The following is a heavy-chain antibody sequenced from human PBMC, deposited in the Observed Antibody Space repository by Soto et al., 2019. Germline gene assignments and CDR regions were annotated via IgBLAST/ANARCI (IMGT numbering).Heavy chain of an antibody. CDR2: INPSGGST. V-gene: IGHV1-46*01. J-gene: IGHJ3*02. D-gene: IGHD1-26*01. CDR3: ARPLGRDDAFDI. Sequence: GPSVKVSCKASGYTFTSYYMHWVRQAPGQGLEWMGIINPSGGSTSYAQKFQGRVTMTRDTSTSTVYMELSSLRSEDTAVYYCARPLGRDDAFDIWGQGTMVTVSS. CDR1: GYTFTSYY.